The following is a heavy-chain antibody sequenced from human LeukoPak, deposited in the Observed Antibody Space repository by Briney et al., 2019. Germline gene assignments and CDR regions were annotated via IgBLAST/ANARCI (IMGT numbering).Heavy chain of an antibody. V-gene: IGHV1-8*03. CDR3: ARGHYGSGSYYTLDY. Sequence: ASVKVSCKASGYTFTSYDVNWVRQAPGQGLEWMGWMNPNSGNTGYAQKFQGRVTITRNTSISTAYMELSSLRSEDTAVYYCARGHYGSGSYYTLDYWGQGTLVTVSS. D-gene: IGHD3-10*01. CDR2: MNPNSGNT. J-gene: IGHJ4*02. CDR1: GYTFTSYD.